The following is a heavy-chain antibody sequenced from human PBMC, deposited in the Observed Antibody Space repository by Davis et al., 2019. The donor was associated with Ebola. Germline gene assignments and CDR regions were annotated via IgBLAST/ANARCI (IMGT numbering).Heavy chain of an antibody. CDR2: INSDGSST. CDR3: ARGVYWFDP. CDR1: GFTVSSNY. D-gene: IGHD6-13*01. V-gene: IGHV3-74*01. J-gene: IGHJ5*02. Sequence: HTGGSLRLSCAASGFTVSSNYMSWVRQAPGKGLVWVSRINSDGSSTSYADSVKGRFTISRDNAKNTLYLQMNSLRAEDTAVYYCARGVYWFDPWGQGTLVTVSS.